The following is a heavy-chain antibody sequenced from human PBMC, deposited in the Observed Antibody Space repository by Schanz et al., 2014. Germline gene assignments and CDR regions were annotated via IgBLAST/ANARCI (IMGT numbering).Heavy chain of an antibody. V-gene: IGHV3-11*03. J-gene: IGHJ2*01. Sequence: QVHLLESGGGLVEPGGSLRLSCAASGFSFSDYYMSWIRQAPGKGLEWISFINTGSNNINYADSVKGRFTISRDNTKTSLFLQLNSLRDEDTAVYYYARNRGSGGQNGCFDRWGRGTLVTVSS. CDR1: GFSFSDYY. CDR2: INTGSNNI. D-gene: IGHD1-26*01. CDR3: ARNRGSGGQNGCFDR.